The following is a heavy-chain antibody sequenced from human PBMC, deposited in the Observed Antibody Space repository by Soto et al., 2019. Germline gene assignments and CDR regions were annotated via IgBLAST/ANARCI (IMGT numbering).Heavy chain of an antibody. D-gene: IGHD3-10*01. J-gene: IGHJ6*02. CDR2: IYYSGST. V-gene: IGHV4-30-4*01. CDR3: ARALYGSGSYYKVYYYGMDV. Sequence: PSETLSLTCTVSGGSISSGDCYWSWIRQPPGKGLEWIGYIYYSGSTYYNPSLKSRVTISVDTSKNQFSLKLSSVTAADTAVYYCARALYGSGSYYKVYYYGMDVWGQGTTVTVSS. CDR1: GGSISSGDCY.